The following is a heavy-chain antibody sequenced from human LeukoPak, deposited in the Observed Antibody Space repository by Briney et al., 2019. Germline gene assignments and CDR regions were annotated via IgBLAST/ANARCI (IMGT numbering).Heavy chain of an antibody. V-gene: IGHV3-21*04. CDR3: AKVRKDGYNWDYFDY. D-gene: IGHD5-24*01. J-gene: IGHJ4*02. CDR2: ISSNSRYI. CDR1: GFTFSTYS. Sequence: GGSLRLSCAASGFTFSTYSMNWVRQAPGKGLEWVSSISSNSRYIYYADSMRGRFTISRDNSKNTLYLQMNSLRVGDTALYYCAKVRKDGYNWDYFDYWGQGTLVTVSS.